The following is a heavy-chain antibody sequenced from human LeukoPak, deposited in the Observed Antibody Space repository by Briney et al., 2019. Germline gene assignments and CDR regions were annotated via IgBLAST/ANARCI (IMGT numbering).Heavy chain of an antibody. CDR3: ARSISGYYIDY. V-gene: IGHV5-51*01. CDR1: GYSFTKYW. Sequence: ESLKISCKGSGYSFTKYWIGLVRQLPGNRVEWMVISYPGYSGTRYSPSFQGQVSISADKSVSTAYLQGSRLKASHTARHLCARSISGYYIDYWGQGPLVSVSS. D-gene: IGHD1-26*01. J-gene: IGHJ4*02. CDR2: SYPGYSGT.